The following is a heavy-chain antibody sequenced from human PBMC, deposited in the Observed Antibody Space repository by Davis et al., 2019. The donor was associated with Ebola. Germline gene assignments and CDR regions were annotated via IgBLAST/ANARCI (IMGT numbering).Heavy chain of an antibody. Sequence: GGSLRLSCAASGFTFNKYEMNWVRQAPGKGLEWISYISDSGSTTYYTDSVKGRFTISRDNAKNSLYLQMNSLRAEDTAVYYCARGADIVVVPAADDYYGMDVWGQGTTVTVSS. CDR1: GFTFNKYE. CDR2: ISDSGSTT. J-gene: IGHJ6*02. CDR3: ARGADIVVVPAADDYYGMDV. V-gene: IGHV3-48*03. D-gene: IGHD2-2*01.